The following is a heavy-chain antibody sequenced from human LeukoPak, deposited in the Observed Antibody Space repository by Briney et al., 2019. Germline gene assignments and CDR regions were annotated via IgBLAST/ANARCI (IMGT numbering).Heavy chain of an antibody. J-gene: IGHJ4*02. CDR2: ISSSSSTI. Sequence: GGSLRLSCAASGFTFSSYSMNWVRQAPGKGLEWVSNISSSSSTIYYADSVKGRFTISRDNAKNSLYLQMNSLRAEDTAVYYCARDPPDGYVDYWGQGTLVTVSS. D-gene: IGHD2-8*01. V-gene: IGHV3-48*01. CDR3: ARDPPDGYVDY. CDR1: GFTFSSYS.